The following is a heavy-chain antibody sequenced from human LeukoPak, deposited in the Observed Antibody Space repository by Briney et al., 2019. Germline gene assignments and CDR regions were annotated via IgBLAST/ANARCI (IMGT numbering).Heavy chain of an antibody. D-gene: IGHD6-19*01. CDR1: GDSISRFY. J-gene: IGHJ4*02. CDR2: IYNGVPT. CDR3: VQTTGWPGFDY. V-gene: IGHV4-4*09. Sequence: SETLSLTCTTSGDSISRFYWSWVRQPPGKGLEWIGNIYNGVPTFFNPSLKSRVTISVDTSRRQFSLELASVTAADTAVYYCVQTTGWPGFDYWGQGILVTVSS.